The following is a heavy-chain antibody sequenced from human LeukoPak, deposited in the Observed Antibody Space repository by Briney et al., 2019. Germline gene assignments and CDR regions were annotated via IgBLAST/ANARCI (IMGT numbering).Heavy chain of an antibody. V-gene: IGHV1-8*01. CDR1: GYTFISYD. CDR3: ARGRKNDFWSGYYPYYFDY. CDR2: MNPNSGNT. Sequence: GVSVTVSCKASGYTFISYDINWVRQAPGQGLEWMGWMNPNSGNTGYAQKFQGRVTMTRNTSISTAYMELSSLRSEDTAVYYCARGRKNDFWSGYYPYYFDYWGQGTLVTVSS. D-gene: IGHD3-3*01. J-gene: IGHJ4*01.